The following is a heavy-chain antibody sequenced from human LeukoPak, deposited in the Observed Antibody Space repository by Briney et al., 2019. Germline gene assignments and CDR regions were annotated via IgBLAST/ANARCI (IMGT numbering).Heavy chain of an antibody. V-gene: IGHV3-7*01. CDR3: ATHCSSISCSLATFDT. D-gene: IGHD2-2*01. CDR1: GFTFANYV. J-gene: IGHJ3*02. Sequence: GGSLRLSCAASGFTFANYVTHWVRQAPGKGPEWVASIKQDGSEKSYVDSVKGRFTISRDNARTSLSLQMNSLRAEDTAVYYCATHCSSISCSLATFDTWGQGAIVTVSS. CDR2: IKQDGSEK.